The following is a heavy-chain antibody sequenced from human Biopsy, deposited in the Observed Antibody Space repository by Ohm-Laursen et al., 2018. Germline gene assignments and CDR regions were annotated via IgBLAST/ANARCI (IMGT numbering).Heavy chain of an antibody. Sequence: GASVKVSCKASGYTFTDYFLHWVRQAPGQGPEWMGGIIPIFGTANYAQKFQGRVTITADESTSTAYMELSSLRSEDTAIYYCAGGAAKGNPYDHWGQGTLVTVSS. J-gene: IGHJ5*02. CDR1: GYTFTDYF. CDR3: AGGAAKGNPYDH. CDR2: IIPIFGTA. D-gene: IGHD3-10*01. V-gene: IGHV1-69*13.